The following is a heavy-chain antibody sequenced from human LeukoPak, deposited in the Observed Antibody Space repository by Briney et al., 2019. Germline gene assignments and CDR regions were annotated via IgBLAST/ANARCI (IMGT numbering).Heavy chain of an antibody. CDR1: GFTFDDYA. CDR3: AREQVVVGRGYYGMDV. CDR2: MYSGGST. J-gene: IGHJ6*02. Sequence: PGRSLRLSCAASGFTFDDYAMHWVRQAPGKGLEWVSFMYSGGSTFYGDSVKGRFTISRDNSMNTLYLQMNSLRVDDTAVYYCAREQVVVGRGYYGMDVWGQGTTVTVSS. V-gene: IGHV3-66*01. D-gene: IGHD2-2*01.